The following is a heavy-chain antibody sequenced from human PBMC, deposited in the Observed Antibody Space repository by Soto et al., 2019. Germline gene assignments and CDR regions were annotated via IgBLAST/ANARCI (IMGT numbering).Heavy chain of an antibody. CDR2: ISSSSSYI. J-gene: IGHJ4*02. D-gene: IGHD3-22*01. Sequence: GGSLRLSCAASGFTFSSYSMNWVRQAPGKGLERVSSISSSSSYIYYADSVKGRFTISRDNAKNSLYLQMNSLRAEDTAVYYCARVVPGYYDISGYYIFDDWGQGTLVTVSS. CDR3: ARVVPGYYDISGYYIFDD. V-gene: IGHV3-21*01. CDR1: GFTFSSYS.